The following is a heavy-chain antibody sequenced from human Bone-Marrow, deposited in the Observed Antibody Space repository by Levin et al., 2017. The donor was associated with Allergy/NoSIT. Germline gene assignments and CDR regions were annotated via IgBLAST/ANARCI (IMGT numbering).Heavy chain of an antibody. D-gene: IGHD5-24*01. CDR2: IWYDGSLK. CDR3: ARDRDFSSGYYYYGMDV. Sequence: PGESLKISCAASGFTFSNYGMHWVRQAPGKGLEWVALIWYDGSLKYYVDSVEGRFTISRDNSKNTLYLQMNSLRAEETAVYYCARDRDFSSGYYYYGMDVWGQGTTVTISS. J-gene: IGHJ6*02. CDR1: GFTFSNYG. V-gene: IGHV3-33*01.